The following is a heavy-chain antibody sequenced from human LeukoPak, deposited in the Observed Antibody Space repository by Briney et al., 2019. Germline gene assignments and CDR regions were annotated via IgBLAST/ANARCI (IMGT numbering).Heavy chain of an antibody. D-gene: IGHD6-19*01. J-gene: IGHJ1*01. CDR3: ARGGKIALAGTRSSQYFQH. Sequence: GGSLRLSCAASGFTFNSYSMNWVRQAPGKGLEWVSSISSSSSYIYYADSVKGRFTISRDNAKNSLYLQLNSLRAEDTALYYCARGGKIALAGTRSSQYFQHWGQGTLVTVSS. CDR2: ISSSSSYI. V-gene: IGHV3-21*01. CDR1: GFTFNSYS.